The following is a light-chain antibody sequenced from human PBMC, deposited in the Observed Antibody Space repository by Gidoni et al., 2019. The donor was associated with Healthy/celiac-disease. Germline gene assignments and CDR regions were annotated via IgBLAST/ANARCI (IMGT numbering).Light chain of an antibody. CDR1: SSNIGSNY. V-gene: IGLV1-47*01. CDR3: AAWDDSLSGGV. Sequence: QSVLTQPPSASGTPGQRVPISCPGSSSNIGSNYVYWYQQLPGPAPKLLIYRNNQRPSGVPVRCAGAKSGASASLAICGLRSEDEAEYYCAAWDDSLSGGVFGGGTKLTVL. J-gene: IGLJ2*01. CDR2: RNN.